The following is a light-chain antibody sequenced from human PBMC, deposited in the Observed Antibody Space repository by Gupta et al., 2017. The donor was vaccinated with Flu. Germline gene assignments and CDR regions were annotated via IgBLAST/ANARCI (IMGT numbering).Light chain of an antibody. CDR1: TSNIGNNP. Sequence: SVLPQPPSASGTPGQGVTISCSGRTSNIGNNPVNWFQQLPGTAPKLLMYSNDQRPPGVPDRFSGSKSGTSASLAISGLQAGDEADYYCAAWDGILSDYVFGTGTKVTVL. CDR3: AAWDGILSDYV. CDR2: SND. J-gene: IGLJ1*01. V-gene: IGLV1-44*01.